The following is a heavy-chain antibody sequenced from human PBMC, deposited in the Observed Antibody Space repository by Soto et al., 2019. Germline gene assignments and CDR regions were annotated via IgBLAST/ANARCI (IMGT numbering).Heavy chain of an antibody. J-gene: IGHJ3*02. CDR3: AREGTGGGFDI. CDR2: IANTGDP. D-gene: IGHD1-1*01. CDR1: GFVFSSYD. Sequence: GGSLRLSCAASGFVFSSYDMHWVRHTTGAGLEWVSVIANTGDPYYSDSVKGRFTISRDNTKNALYLQMNSLRVGDSAMYYCAREGTGGGFDIWGQGXKVTVSS. V-gene: IGHV3-13*05.